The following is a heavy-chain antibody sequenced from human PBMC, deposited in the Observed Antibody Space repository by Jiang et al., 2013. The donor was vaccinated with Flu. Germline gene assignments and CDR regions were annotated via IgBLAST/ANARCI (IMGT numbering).Heavy chain of an antibody. Sequence: SGAEVKKPGSSVKVSCKASGGTFSSYAISWVRQAPGQGLEWMGGIIPIFGTANYAQKFQGRVTITADESTSTAYMELSSLRSEDTAVYYCARGNDILTGYYMDWFDPWGQGTLVTVSS. V-gene: IGHV1-69*01. J-gene: IGHJ5*02. CDR1: GGTFSSYA. D-gene: IGHD3-9*01. CDR3: ARGNDILTGYYMDWFDP. CDR2: IIPIFGTA.